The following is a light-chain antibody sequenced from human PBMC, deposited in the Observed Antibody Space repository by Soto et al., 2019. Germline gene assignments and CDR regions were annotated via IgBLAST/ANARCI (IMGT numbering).Light chain of an antibody. V-gene: IGLV1-47*01. CDR1: SSNIGRHD. CDR2: RDN. Sequence: QSVLTQPPSASGTPGQRVTISCSGSSSNIGRHDVYRYQHLPGTAPKVLIYRDNQRPSGVPDRFSGSKSGTSASLAISGLQSEDEADYFCATCDDDLSVLFGGGTKLTVL. J-gene: IGLJ2*01. CDR3: ATCDDDLSVL.